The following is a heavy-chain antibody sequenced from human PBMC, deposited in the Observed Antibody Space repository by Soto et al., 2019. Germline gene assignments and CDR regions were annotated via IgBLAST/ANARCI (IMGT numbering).Heavy chain of an antibody. CDR1: GFTFSSYD. J-gene: IGHJ6*02. CDR3: ARGRYINYDYYYYGMDV. V-gene: IGHV3-13*01. D-gene: IGHD4-4*01. CDR2: IGFAGDT. Sequence: EVQLVESGGGLVQAGGSLRLSCAASGFTFSSYDMHWVRQTTGEGLEWVSAIGFAGDTYYPDSVKGRFTISRENAKNSLYLQINSLRAADTAVYYCARGRYINYDYYYYGMDVWGQGTTVTVSS.